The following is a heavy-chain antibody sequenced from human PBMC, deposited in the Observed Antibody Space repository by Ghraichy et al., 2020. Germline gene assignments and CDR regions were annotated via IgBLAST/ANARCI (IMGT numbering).Heavy chain of an antibody. CDR3: AKVHSSSWLGRRSGMDV. D-gene: IGHD6-13*01. CDR2: ISWNSGSI. J-gene: IGHJ6*02. Sequence: GGSLRLSCAASGFTFDDYAIHWVRQAPGKGLEWVSGISWNSGSIGYADSVKGRFTISRDNAKNSLYLQMNSLRAEDTALYYCAKVHSSSWLGRRSGMDVWGQGTTVTVSS. V-gene: IGHV3-9*01. CDR1: GFTFDDYA.